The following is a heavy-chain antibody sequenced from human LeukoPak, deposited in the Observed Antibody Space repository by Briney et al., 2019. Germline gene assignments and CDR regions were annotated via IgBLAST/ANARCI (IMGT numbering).Heavy chain of an antibody. V-gene: IGHV4-59*08. J-gene: IGHJ4*02. CDR3: ARHQRGFCDGGDCPYYFDH. CDR1: GVSISTYY. CDR2: IYYTGDT. Sequence: PSETLSLTCTVSGVSISTYYWSWVRQPPGKGLEWIGYIYYTGDTRSNPSLKSRVTLLVDTSKNQFSLRLTSVTAADTAVYYCARHQRGFCDGGDCPYYFDHWGQGTLVTVSS. D-gene: IGHD2-21*02.